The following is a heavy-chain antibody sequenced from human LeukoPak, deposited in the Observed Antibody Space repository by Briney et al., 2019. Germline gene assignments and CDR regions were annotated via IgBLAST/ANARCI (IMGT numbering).Heavy chain of an antibody. D-gene: IGHD3-16*01. CDR1: GFTFSNAW. Sequence: GGSLRLSCAASGFTFSNAWMSWVRQAPGKGLEWVGRIKSKTDGGTTDYAAPVKGRFTISRDDSKNTLYLQMNRLKTEDTAVYYYTTLGGGPSYYHYYMHVWGKGTTVTVSS. CDR3: TTLGGGPSYYHYYMHV. V-gene: IGHV3-15*01. CDR2: IKSKTDGGTT. J-gene: IGHJ6*03.